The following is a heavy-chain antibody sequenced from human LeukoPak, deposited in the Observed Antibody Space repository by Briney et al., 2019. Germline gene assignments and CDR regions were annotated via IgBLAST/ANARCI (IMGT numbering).Heavy chain of an antibody. D-gene: IGHD1-26*01. CDR3: ARVRVGATHLYYFDY. CDR1: GGSISSYY. Sequence: PSETLSLTCTVSGGSISSYYRNWIRQPPGKGLEWIGYIYYSGSTNYNPSLKSRVTISVDTSKNQFSLKLSSVTAADTAVYYCARVRVGATHLYYFDYWGQGTLVTVSS. J-gene: IGHJ4*02. V-gene: IGHV4-59*01. CDR2: IYYSGST.